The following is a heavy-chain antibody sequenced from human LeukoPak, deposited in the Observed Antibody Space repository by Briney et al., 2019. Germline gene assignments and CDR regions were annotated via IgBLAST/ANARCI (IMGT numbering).Heavy chain of an antibody. V-gene: IGHV3-74*01. J-gene: IGHJ4*02. CDR2: INSDGSST. Sequence: GGSLRLSCAASGFTFISYWMHWVRQAPGKGLVWVSRINSDGSSTNYADSVKGRFTISRDNAKHTLYLQMNSLRAEDTAVYYCARPNIGYDYWGQGTLVTVSS. CDR3: ARPNIGYDY. D-gene: IGHD5-12*01. CDR1: GFTFISYW.